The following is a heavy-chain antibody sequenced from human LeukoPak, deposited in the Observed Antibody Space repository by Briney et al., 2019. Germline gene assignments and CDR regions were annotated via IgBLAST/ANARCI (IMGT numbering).Heavy chain of an antibody. Sequence: GGSLRLSCAASGFTFSSYEMNWVRQAPGKGLEWVSYISSSGSTIYYADSVKGRFTISRGNAKNSLYLQMNSLRAEDTAVYYCARPVKRGYSYGYGYWGQGTLVTVSS. CDR1: GFTFSSYE. D-gene: IGHD5-18*01. CDR2: ISSSGSTI. V-gene: IGHV3-48*03. J-gene: IGHJ4*02. CDR3: ARPVKRGYSYGYGY.